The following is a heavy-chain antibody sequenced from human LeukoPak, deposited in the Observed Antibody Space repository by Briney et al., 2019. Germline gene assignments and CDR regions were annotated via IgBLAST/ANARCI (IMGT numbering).Heavy chain of an antibody. D-gene: IGHD6-13*01. Sequence: PSETLSLTCTISGGSVSDYYWSWIRQSPGKGLEWIGDIYYSGSTNYNPSLKSRVTISVDTSKNQFSLKLSSVTAADTAVYYCARDPQYSSSWFSWFDPWGQGTLVTVSS. J-gene: IGHJ5*02. CDR2: IYYSGST. V-gene: IGHV4-59*02. CDR3: ARDPQYSSSWFSWFDP. CDR1: GGSVSDYY.